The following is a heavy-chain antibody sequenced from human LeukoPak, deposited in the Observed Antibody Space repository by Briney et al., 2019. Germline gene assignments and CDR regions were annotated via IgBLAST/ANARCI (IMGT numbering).Heavy chain of an antibody. Sequence: KPSETLSLTCTVSGGSISSYYWSWIRQPPGKGLEWIGYIYYSGSANYNPSLKSRVTISVDTSKNQFSLKLSSVTAADTAVYYCARGSGGNFLFDYWGQGTLVTVSS. CDR3: ARGSGGNFLFDY. D-gene: IGHD4-23*01. CDR2: IYYSGSA. J-gene: IGHJ4*02. CDR1: GGSISSYY. V-gene: IGHV4-59*01.